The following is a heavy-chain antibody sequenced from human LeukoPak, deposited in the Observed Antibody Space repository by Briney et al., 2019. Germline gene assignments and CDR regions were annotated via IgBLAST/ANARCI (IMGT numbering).Heavy chain of an antibody. D-gene: IGHD3-16*02. CDR1: EFTFSDYY. CDR3: VRDYRACFDY. V-gene: IGHV3-11*01. CDR2: ISSSGSTI. J-gene: IGHJ4*02. Sequence: PGGSLRLSCAASEFTFSDYYMSWIRQAPGKGLEWVSYISSSGSTIYYADSVKGRFTISRDNAKNSLYLQMNSLRAEDMAVYYCVRDYRACFDYWGQGTLVTVSS.